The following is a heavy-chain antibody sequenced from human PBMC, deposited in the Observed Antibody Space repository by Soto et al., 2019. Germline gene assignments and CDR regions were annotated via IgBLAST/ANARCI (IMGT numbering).Heavy chain of an antibody. CDR2: ISGSGGST. J-gene: IGHJ4*02. Sequence: PGESLKISCKGSGFTFSSYAMSWVRQAPGKGLEWVSAISGSGGSTYYADSVKGRFTISRDNSKNTLYLQMNSLRAEDTAVYYCAKGQGRYDYWGQGTLVTVSS. CDR3: AKGQGRYDY. D-gene: IGHD3-16*01. CDR1: GFTFSSYA. V-gene: IGHV3-23*01.